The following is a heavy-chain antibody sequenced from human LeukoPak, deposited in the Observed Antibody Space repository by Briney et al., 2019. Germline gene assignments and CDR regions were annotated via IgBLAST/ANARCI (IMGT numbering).Heavy chain of an antibody. CDR1: GFSMSGYW. V-gene: IGHV3-7*01. CDR3: ARVFGAYDSIDC. D-gene: IGHD5-12*01. CDR2: IKQDGSER. Sequence: GGSLRLSCAASGFSMSGYWMSWVRQARGKGLEWVANIKQDGSERHYADSVRGRFTISRDNAQNSLYLQMNSLRAEETAVYYCARVFGAYDSIDCWGQGTLVTVS. J-gene: IGHJ4*02.